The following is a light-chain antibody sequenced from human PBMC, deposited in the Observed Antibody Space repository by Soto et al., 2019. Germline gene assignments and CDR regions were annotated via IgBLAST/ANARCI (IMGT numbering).Light chain of an antibody. J-gene: IGKJ1*01. CDR1: QSVSSN. CDR3: QHYNNWPPWT. V-gene: IGKV3-15*01. CDR2: DAS. Sequence: EIVMTQSPATLSVSPGERATLSCRASQSVSSNLAWYQQKPGQAPRLLIYDASTRATGIPARFSGSGSGTVFTLTISNLQSEDFAVYYCQHYNNWPPWTFGQGTKVEIK.